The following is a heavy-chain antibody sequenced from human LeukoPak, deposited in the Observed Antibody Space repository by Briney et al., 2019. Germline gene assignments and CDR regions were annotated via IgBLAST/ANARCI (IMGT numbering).Heavy chain of an antibody. V-gene: IGHV3-7*01. CDR2: IKQDGSEK. Sequence: QSGGSLRLSCAASGFTFSSYRMSWVRQAPGKGREWVANIKQDGSEKYYVDSVKGRFTISRDNAKNSLYLQMNSLRAEDTAVYYCAREYIVATVYFDYWGQGTLVTVSS. J-gene: IGHJ4*02. CDR1: GFTFSSYR. CDR3: AREYIVATVYFDY. D-gene: IGHD5-12*01.